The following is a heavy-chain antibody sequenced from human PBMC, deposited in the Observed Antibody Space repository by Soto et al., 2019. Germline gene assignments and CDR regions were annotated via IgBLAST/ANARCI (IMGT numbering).Heavy chain of an antibody. J-gene: IGHJ3*02. CDR2: ISGSGGST. V-gene: IGHV3-23*01. CDR3: ANAGGYDGAFDI. CDR1: GFTFSSYA. D-gene: IGHD5-12*01. Sequence: GSLRLSCTASGFTFSSYAMSWVRQAPGKGLEWVSAISGSGGSTYYADSVKGRFTISRDNSKNTLYLQMNSLRAEDTAVYYCANAGGYDGAFDIWCPGPMVTVS.